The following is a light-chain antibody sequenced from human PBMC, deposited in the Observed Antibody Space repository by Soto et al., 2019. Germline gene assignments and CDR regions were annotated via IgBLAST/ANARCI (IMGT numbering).Light chain of an antibody. CDR2: EVT. V-gene: IGLV2-8*01. CDR1: SSDVGGYNY. CDR3: SSYAASNNFYFV. Sequence: QSALTQPPSASGSPGQSVTISCTGTSSDVGGYNYVSWYQQYPGRAPKLMIYEVTKRPSGVPDRFSDSKSGNKASLTVSGLQAEDEADYYCSSYAASNNFYFVFGGGTKLTVL. J-gene: IGLJ3*02.